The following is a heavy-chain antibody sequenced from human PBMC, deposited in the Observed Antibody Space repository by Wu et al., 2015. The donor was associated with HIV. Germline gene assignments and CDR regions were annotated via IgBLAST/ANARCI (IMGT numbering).Heavy chain of an antibody. J-gene: IGHJ6*03. CDR3: ARERYGAVSGLSMDV. Sequence: QVQLVQSGAEVKKPGSSVKVSCKASGGTVSNYDISWVRQAPGQGLEWMGMTNPNGGRTRFAQRLWGRPTMTRDTSTTTVSLSLSNLKYEDTAIYYCARERYGAVSGLSMDVWGRGTTVIVSS. V-gene: IGHV1-46*04. CDR2: TNPNGGRT. D-gene: IGHD3-16*01. CDR1: GGTVSNYD.